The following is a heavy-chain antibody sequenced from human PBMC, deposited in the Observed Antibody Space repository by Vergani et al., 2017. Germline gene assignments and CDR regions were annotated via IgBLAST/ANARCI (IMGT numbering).Heavy chain of an antibody. Sequence: QVQLQESGPGLVKPSETLSLTCTVSGGSISSYYWSWIRQPPGKGLEWIGSIYYSGSTYYNPSLKSRVTMSVDTSKNQFSLKLSSVTAADTAVYYCARVPEAYSSENYYYYYHMDVWGKGTTVTVSS. CDR2: IYYSGST. J-gene: IGHJ6*03. D-gene: IGHD6-25*01. CDR1: GGSISSYY. CDR3: ARVPEAYSSENYYYYYHMDV. V-gene: IGHV4-59*12.